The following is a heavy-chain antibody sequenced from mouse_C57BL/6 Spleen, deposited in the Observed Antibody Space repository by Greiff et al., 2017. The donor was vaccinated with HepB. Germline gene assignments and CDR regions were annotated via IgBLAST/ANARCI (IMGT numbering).Heavy chain of an antibody. V-gene: IGHV1-59*01. CDR3: ARGYYYAMDY. Sequence: QVQLQQPGAELVRHGTSVKLSCKASGYTFTSYWMHWVKQRPGQGLEWIGVIDPSDSYTNYNQKFKGKATLTVDTSSSTAYMQLSSLTSEDSAVYYCARGYYYAMDYWGQGTSVTVSS. J-gene: IGHJ4*01. CDR2: IDPSDSYT. CDR1: GYTFTSYW.